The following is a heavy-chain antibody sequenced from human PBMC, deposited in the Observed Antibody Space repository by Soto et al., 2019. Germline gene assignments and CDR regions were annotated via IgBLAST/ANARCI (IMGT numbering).Heavy chain of an antibody. D-gene: IGHD3-16*01. CDR1: GVSLTTSGVG. V-gene: IGHV2-5*02. CDR3: ARRQRTVVVGDPFDN. J-gene: IGHJ4*02. Sequence: QITLRESGPTLVQPTQTLTLTCTLSGVSLTTSGVGVGWIRQPPGKALEWLALIYLDDDKRYSPSLKSSLAITRDTSKNQVVLTMTNMAPVDTAIYYCARRQRTVVVGDPFDNWGQGSLVTVSS. CDR2: IYLDDDK.